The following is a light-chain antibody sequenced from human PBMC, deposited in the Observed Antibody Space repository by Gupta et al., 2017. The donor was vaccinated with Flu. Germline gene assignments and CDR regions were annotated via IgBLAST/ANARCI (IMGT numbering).Light chain of an antibody. CDR2: AAP. V-gene: IGKV1-9*01. J-gene: IGKJ4*01. Sequence: DIQLTPSPSFLSASVGDRVTITCRASQGIDNYLAWEQQKPGKDPKLLIYAAPTLQRGVTSRXSGXGSGTDXTLKSSRMKSDDFATYYCLQLNFGXGTKVEIK. CDR3: LQLN. CDR1: QGIDNY.